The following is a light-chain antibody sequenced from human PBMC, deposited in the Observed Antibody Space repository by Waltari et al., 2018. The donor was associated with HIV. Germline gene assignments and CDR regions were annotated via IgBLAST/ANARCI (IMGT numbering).Light chain of an antibody. J-gene: IGLJ2*01. Sequence: QSVLTQPPSASGTPGQRVPISCSGSRSNIGSHRLTLFQPLPGTAPKLFIYNNNQRPSGVPDRFSGSKSGTSASLAISGLQSEDEADYYCEAWDDSLNGVVFGGGTKLTVL. CDR2: NNN. V-gene: IGLV1-44*01. CDR3: EAWDDSLNGVV. CDR1: RSNIGSHR.